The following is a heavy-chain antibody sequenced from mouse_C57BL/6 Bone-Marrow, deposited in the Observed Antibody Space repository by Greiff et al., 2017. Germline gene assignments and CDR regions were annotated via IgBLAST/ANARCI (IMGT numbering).Heavy chain of an antibody. D-gene: IGHD2-5*01. CDR3: ASLYSNYGGFAY. J-gene: IGHJ3*01. CDR1: GFSLTSYG. V-gene: IGHV2-2*01. Sequence: VQLKESGPGLVQPSQSLSITCTVSGFSLTSYGVHWVRQSPGKGLEWLGVIWSGGSTDYNAAFISRLSISKDNSKSQVFFKMNSLQADDTAIYYCASLYSNYGGFAYWGQGTLVTVSA. CDR2: IWSGGST.